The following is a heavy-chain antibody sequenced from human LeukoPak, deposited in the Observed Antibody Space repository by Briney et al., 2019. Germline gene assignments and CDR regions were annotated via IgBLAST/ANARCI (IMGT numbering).Heavy chain of an antibody. CDR1: GFSFSSYR. V-gene: IGHV3-21*04. CDR2: VSNSGDYI. J-gene: IGHJ4*02. Sequence: PGGSLRLSCAASGFSFSSYRMNWVRQAPGKVLEGVSSVSNSGDYIHYADSGKGRFTIPRDNSKNTLYLQMNSLRAEDTAVYYCAKVLYYYDSSGYYQPYYFDYWGQGTLVTVSS. D-gene: IGHD3-22*01. CDR3: AKVLYYYDSSGYYQPYYFDY.